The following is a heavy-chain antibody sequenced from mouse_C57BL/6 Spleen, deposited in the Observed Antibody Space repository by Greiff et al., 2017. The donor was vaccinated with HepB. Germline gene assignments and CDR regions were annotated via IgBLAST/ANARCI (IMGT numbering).Heavy chain of an antibody. Sequence: VKLMESGAELVRPGTSVKMSCKASGYTFTNYWIGWAKQRPGHGLEWIGDIYPGGGYTNYNEKFKGKATLTADKSSSTAYMQFSSLTSEDSAIYYCARSYYYGSSHWYFDVWGTGTTVTVSS. J-gene: IGHJ1*03. CDR2: IYPGGGYT. D-gene: IGHD1-1*01. V-gene: IGHV1-63*01. CDR3: ARSYYYGSSHWYFDV. CDR1: GYTFTNYW.